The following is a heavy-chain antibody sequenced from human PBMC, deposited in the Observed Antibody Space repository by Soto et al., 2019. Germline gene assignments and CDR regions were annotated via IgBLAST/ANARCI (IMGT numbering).Heavy chain of an antibody. V-gene: IGHV4-39*02. J-gene: IGHJ5*02. CDR3: ERDKYDSRGYYWFDR. Sequence: SETLSLTCTVSGVSISSSSYYWGWIRQPPGKGLEWIASIYYSGSTYYNPSLKSRITMSVDTSKNQFSLKLSSVTAADTALYYCERDKYDSRGYYWFDRWGQGTLVTVSS. CDR2: IYYSGST. D-gene: IGHD3-22*01. CDR1: GVSISSSSYY.